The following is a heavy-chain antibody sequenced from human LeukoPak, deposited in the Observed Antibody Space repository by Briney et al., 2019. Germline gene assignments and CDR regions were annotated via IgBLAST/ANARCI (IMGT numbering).Heavy chain of an antibody. Sequence: PGGSLRLSCAASGFTFSSYAMSWVRQAPGKGLEWVSAISGSGGSTYYADSVKGRFTISRDNSKNTLYLQMNSLRAEDTAVYYGAKSFFGVVIPDDFDFWGQGTMVTVSS. J-gene: IGHJ3*01. CDR2: ISGSGGST. CDR1: GFTFSSYA. D-gene: IGHD3-3*01. V-gene: IGHV3-23*01. CDR3: AKSFFGVVIPDDFDF.